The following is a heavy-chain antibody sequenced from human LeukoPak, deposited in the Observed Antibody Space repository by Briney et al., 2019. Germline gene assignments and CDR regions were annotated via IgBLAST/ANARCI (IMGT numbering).Heavy chain of an antibody. D-gene: IGHD6-6*01. V-gene: IGHV3-11*03. Sequence: GGSLSLFCAVSGFSFSDCYMSWFRQATGKGAEWLSYIGGSGADTNYADSVKGRFTTSRDKAKSSLYLQMNSLRAEDTAVYYCAKTLVASPGNTGGPWGQGTLVTVSS. CDR2: IGGSGADT. J-gene: IGHJ1*01. CDR1: GFSFSDCY. CDR3: AKTLVASPGNTGGP.